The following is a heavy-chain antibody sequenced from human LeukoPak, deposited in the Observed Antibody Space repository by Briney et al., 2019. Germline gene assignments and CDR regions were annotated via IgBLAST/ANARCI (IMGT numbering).Heavy chain of an antibody. D-gene: IGHD4-23*01. CDR3: ASFPYYGGNSPGMDV. CDR2: INHSGST. CDR1: GGSFSGYY. J-gene: IGHJ6*02. Sequence: PSETLSLTCAVYGGSFSGYYWRWIRQPPGKGLEGIGEINHSGSTNYNPSLKSRVTISVDTSKNQFSLKLSSVTAADTAVYYCASFPYYGGNSPGMDVWGQGTTVTVSS. V-gene: IGHV4-34*01.